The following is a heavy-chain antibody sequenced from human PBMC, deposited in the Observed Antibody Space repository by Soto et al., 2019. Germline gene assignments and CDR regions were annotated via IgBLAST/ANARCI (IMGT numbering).Heavy chain of an antibody. D-gene: IGHD6-13*01. V-gene: IGHV4-39*01. Sequence: QLQLQESGPGLVKPSETLSLTCTVSGGSISSSSYYWGWIRQPPGKGLEWIGSIYYSGSTYYNPSLQSLVNISVDTSKNQFSLKLGSVTAAHTAVYYCARQSSSSSWYPDWYFDLWGRGTLVTVSS. J-gene: IGHJ2*01. CDR3: ARQSSSSSWYPDWYFDL. CDR1: GGSISSSSYY. CDR2: IYYSGST.